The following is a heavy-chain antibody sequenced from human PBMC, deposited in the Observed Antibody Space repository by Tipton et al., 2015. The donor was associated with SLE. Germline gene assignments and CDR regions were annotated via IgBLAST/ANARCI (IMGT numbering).Heavy chain of an antibody. CDR1: GGITHNY. D-gene: IGHD6-13*01. CDR2: IYYSGST. V-gene: IGHV4-59*08. CDR3: ARATREGAYNVRIAAAGNWFDY. Sequence: TLSLTCIVSGGITHNYWSWIRQSPGRGLEWIGYIYYSGSTDYNPSLKSRVTISLDKSKNQFSLKLNSVTASDTAVYYCARATREGAYNVRIAAAGNWFDYWGQGTLVTVSS. J-gene: IGHJ4*02.